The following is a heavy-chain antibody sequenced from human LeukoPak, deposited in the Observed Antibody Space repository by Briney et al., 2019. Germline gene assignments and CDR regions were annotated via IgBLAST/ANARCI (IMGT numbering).Heavy chain of an antibody. J-gene: IGHJ4*02. CDR1: GGSISSYY. Sequence: LSLTCTVSGGSISSYYWSWIRQPPGKGLEWVAIISYDGSNEYYADSVKGRFTISRDNSKNTLYLQMNSLRAEDTAVYYCATSELGFFDFWGQGALVTVSS. CDR2: ISYDGSNE. V-gene: IGHV3-30*03. CDR3: ATSELGFFDF. D-gene: IGHD7-27*01.